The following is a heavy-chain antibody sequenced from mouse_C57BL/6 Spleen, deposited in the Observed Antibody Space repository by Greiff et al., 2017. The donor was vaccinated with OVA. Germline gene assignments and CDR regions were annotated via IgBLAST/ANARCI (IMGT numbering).Heavy chain of an antibody. CDR2: ISYSGST. CDR1: GYSITSGYD. V-gene: IGHV3-1*01. D-gene: IGHD2-4*01. J-gene: IGHJ3*01. Sequence: EVKLVESGPGMVKPSQSLSLTCTVTGYSITSGYDWHWIRHFPGNKLEWMGYISYSGSTNYNPSLKSRISITHDTSKNHFFLKLNSVTTEDTATYYCARGTGDYDWFAYWGQGTLVTVSA. CDR3: ARGTGDYDWFAY.